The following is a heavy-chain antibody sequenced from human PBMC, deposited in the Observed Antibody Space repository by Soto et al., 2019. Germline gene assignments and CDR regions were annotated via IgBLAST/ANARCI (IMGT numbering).Heavy chain of an antibody. CDR3: ARDREPYNGEVGTVWFDP. D-gene: IGHD1-1*01. J-gene: IGHJ5*02. V-gene: IGHV1-18*01. CDR1: GYTFTSYG. CDR2: ISAYNGNT. Sequence: QVQLVQSGAEVKKPGASVKVSCKASGYTFTSYGISWVRQAPGQGLEWMGWISAYNGNTNYAQKLQGRVTMTTDTSTSTAYMELRSLRADDTAVYYCARDREPYNGEVGTVWFDPWGQGTLVTVSS.